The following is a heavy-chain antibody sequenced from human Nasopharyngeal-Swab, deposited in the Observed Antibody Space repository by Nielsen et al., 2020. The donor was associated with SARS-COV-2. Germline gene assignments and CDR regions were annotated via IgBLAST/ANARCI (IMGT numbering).Heavy chain of an antibody. J-gene: IGHJ4*02. CDR1: GDTFTSYY. V-gene: IGHV1-46*01. CDR3: AARGSCSSTSCYADY. CDR2: INPSGGST. D-gene: IGHD2-2*01. Sequence: ASVKVSCKASGDTFTSYYMHWVRQAPGQGLEWMGRINPSGGSTNYAQKFQGRVTMTRDTSTSTVYMELSSLRSEDTAVYYWAARGSCSSTSCYADYWGQGTLVTVSS.